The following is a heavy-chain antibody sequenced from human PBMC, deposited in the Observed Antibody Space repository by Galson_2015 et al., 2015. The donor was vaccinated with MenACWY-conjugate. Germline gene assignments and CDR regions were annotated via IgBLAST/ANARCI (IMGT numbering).Heavy chain of an antibody. CDR3: TRGRATIGYYFDY. CDR1: GYTFTSFA. CDR2: INTYNGNT. J-gene: IGHJ4*02. V-gene: IGHV1-18*01. Sequence: SVKVSCKASGYTFTSFAISWVRQAPGQGLEWMGWINTYNGNTNYAQKVQGRLTMTTDTSTSTAYMELRSLRSDDTAVYYCTRGRATIGYYFDYWGQGTLVTVSS. D-gene: IGHD1-26*01.